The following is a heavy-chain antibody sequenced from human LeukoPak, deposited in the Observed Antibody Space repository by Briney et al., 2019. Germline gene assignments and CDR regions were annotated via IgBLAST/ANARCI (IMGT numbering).Heavy chain of an antibody. J-gene: IGHJ4*02. CDR2: INSDGSST. V-gene: IGHV3-74*01. D-gene: IGHD5-18*01. Sequence: GGSLRLSGAASGFTFSSYWMHWVRKAPGKGLVWVSRINSDGSSTSYADSVKGRFTISRDNAKNTLYLQMNSLRAEDTAVYYCARGGYSYGSTPQYWGQGTLVTVSS. CDR1: GFTFSSYW. CDR3: ARGGYSYGSTPQY.